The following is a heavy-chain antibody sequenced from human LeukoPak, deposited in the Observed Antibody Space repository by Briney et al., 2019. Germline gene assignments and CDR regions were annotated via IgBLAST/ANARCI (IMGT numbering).Heavy chain of an antibody. CDR3: ASDPSYNWNYGPFDY. CDR1: GFTLSTYE. V-gene: IGHV3-48*03. D-gene: IGHD1-7*01. J-gene: IGHJ4*02. CDR2: ISSSGATM. Sequence: GGSLILSCAASGFTLSTYEMNWVRQAPGKGLEWVAYISSSGATMFYADSVKGRFTISRDNAKSSLFLQMNSLRAEDTAVYYCASDPSYNWNYGPFDYWGQGVLVTVSS.